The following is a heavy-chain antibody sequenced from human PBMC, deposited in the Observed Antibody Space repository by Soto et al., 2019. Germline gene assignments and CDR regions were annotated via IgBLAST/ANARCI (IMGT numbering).Heavy chain of an antibody. J-gene: IGHJ4*02. CDR3: ARAPRYGGNSPLDY. D-gene: IGHD2-21*02. V-gene: IGHV1-3*05. Sequence: QVQLVQSGAEEKKPGASVKVSCKASGYTFTSYAMHWVRQAPGQRLEWMGWINAGNGNTKYSQKFQGRVTITRDTSASTAYMELSSLRSEDTAVYYCARAPRYGGNSPLDYWGQGTLVTVSS. CDR2: INAGNGNT. CDR1: GYTFTSYA.